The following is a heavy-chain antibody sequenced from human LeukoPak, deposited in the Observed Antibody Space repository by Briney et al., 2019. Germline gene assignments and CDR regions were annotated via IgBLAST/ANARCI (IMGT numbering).Heavy chain of an antibody. D-gene: IGHD6-13*01. CDR1: GYTFTGYY. J-gene: IGHJ4*02. V-gene: IGHV1-2*02. CDR3: ARDPGSSSWSYFDY. Sequence: GASVKVSCKASGYTFTGYYMHWVRQAPGQGLEWMGWIIPNSGGTNYAQKFQGRVTMTRDTSISTAYMELSRLRSDDTAGYYCARDPGSSSWSYFDYWGQGTLVTVSS. CDR2: IIPNSGGT.